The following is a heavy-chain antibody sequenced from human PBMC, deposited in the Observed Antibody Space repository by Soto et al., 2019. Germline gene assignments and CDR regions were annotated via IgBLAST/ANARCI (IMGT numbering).Heavy chain of an antibody. CDR2: IIPIFGTA. CDR3: ARDMYPYYYDSSGYYSKINWFDP. Sequence: GASVKVSCKVSGGTFSSYAISWVRQAPGQGLEWMGGIIPIFGTANYAQKFQGRVTITADESTSTAYMELSSLRSEDTAVYYCARDMYPYYYDSSGYYSKINWFDPWGQGTLVTVSS. D-gene: IGHD3-22*01. V-gene: IGHV1-69*13. J-gene: IGHJ5*02. CDR1: GGTFSSYA.